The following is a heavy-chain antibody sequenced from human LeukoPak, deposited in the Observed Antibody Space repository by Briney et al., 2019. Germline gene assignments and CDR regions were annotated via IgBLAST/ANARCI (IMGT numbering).Heavy chain of an antibody. Sequence: GGSLRLSCVASGFIFSDHAFHWVRQSPDKGLEWVALIGSDGTKKYYADSVQGRFTVSRENSKNTLFLQMDTVRADDTAVYFCARQMTSTRLFDSWGQGTLVTVSS. J-gene: IGHJ4*02. CDR2: IGSDGTKK. CDR1: GFIFSDHA. CDR3: ARQMTSTRLFDS. V-gene: IGHV3-30*04. D-gene: IGHD5/OR15-5a*01.